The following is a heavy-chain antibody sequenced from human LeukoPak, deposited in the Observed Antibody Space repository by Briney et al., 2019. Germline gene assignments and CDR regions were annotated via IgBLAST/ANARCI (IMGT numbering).Heavy chain of an antibody. Sequence: PSETLSLTCTVSGGSFSIYYWSWIRQPAGKGLEWIGRIYTSGNTYYNPSLKSRVTMSVDTSKNQFSLNLSSVTAADTAVYYCARSSEVYWYFDLWGRGTLVTVSS. CDR1: GGSFSIYY. J-gene: IGHJ2*01. CDR3: ARSSEVYWYFDL. CDR2: IYTSGNT. V-gene: IGHV4-4*07.